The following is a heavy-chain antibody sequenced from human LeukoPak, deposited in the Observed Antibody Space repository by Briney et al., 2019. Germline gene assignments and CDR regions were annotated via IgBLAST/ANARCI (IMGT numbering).Heavy chain of an antibody. CDR1: GYTFTSYG. Sequence: GASVEVSCKASGYTFTSYGISWVRQAPGQGLEWMGWISAYNGNTNYAQKLQGRVTMTTDTSTSTAYMELRSLRSDDTAVYYCARVGNEACSSTSCYYYYGMDVWGQGTTVTVSS. CDR2: ISAYNGNT. J-gene: IGHJ6*02. D-gene: IGHD2-2*01. CDR3: ARVGNEACSSTSCYYYYGMDV. V-gene: IGHV1-18*01.